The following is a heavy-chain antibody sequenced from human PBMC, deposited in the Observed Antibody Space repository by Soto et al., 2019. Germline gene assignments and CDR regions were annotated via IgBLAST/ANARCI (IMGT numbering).Heavy chain of an antibody. Sequence: EAQLLESGGGFVQPGGSLRLSCAASGFSFSSHWMHWVRQAPGKGLVWVSRMKGDGSTANYADSVKGRLAISRDNARNTVYLQMNSLRVEDTAVYYCARGIPGHYGFDSWGQGTMVTVSS. CDR2: MKGDGSTA. V-gene: IGHV3-74*01. J-gene: IGHJ3*02. CDR3: ARGIPGHYGFDS. CDR1: GFSFSSHW. D-gene: IGHD3-10*01.